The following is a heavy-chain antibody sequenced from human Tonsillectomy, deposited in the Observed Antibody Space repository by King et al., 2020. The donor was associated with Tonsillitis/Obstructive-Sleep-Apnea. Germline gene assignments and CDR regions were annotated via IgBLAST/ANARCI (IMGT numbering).Heavy chain of an antibody. CDR2: ISWDGGST. D-gene: IGHD1-26*01. CDR3: TKAPYSGSYFDY. V-gene: IGHV3-43*01. CDR1: GFTFDDYT. Sequence: VQLVESGGVVVQPGGSLRLSCAASGFTFDDYTMHWVRHAPGKGLEWVSLISWDGGSTNYADSVKGRSTISRDNSKNSLYLQMNSLRTEDTALYYCTKAPYSGSYFDYWGQGTLVTVSS. J-gene: IGHJ4*02.